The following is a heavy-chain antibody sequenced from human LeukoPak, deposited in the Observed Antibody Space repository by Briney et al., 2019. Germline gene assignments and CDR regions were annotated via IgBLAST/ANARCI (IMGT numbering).Heavy chain of an antibody. Sequence: GGSLRLSCAASGFTFSSYAMSWVRQAPGKGLEWVSAISGSGGSTYYADSVKGRFTISRDNSKNTLYLQMNSLRAEDTAVYYCAKVSSVLLWFGEFVSFDYWSQGTLVTVSS. CDR3: AKVSSVLLWFGEFVSFDY. J-gene: IGHJ4*02. D-gene: IGHD3-10*01. V-gene: IGHV3-23*01. CDR1: GFTFSSYA. CDR2: ISGSGGST.